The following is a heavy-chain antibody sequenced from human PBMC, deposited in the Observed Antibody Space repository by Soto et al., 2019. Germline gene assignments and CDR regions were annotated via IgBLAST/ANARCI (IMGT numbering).Heavy chain of an antibody. J-gene: IGHJ3*02. V-gene: IGHV4-59*01. CDR3: ANAHGDGYNRGIMAFDI. CDR2: IYYSGST. CDR1: GGSISSYY. Sequence: SETLSLTCTVSGGSISSYYWSWIRQPPGKGLEWIGYIYYSGSTNYNPSLKSRVTISVDTSKNQFSLQLSSVTAADTDVYYCANAHGDGYNRGIMAFDIWGQGTMVTVSS. D-gene: IGHD3-16*01.